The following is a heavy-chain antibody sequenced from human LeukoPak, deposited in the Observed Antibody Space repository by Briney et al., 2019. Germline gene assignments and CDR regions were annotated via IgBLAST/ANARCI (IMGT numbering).Heavy chain of an antibody. Sequence: GGSLRLSCAASGFTFSSYEMNWVRQAPGKGLEWISYISNSSGTIYYADSVKGRFTISRDNAKNSLYLQMNSLRAEDTAVYYCARDRARYGMDVWGQGTTVTVSS. CDR2: ISNSSGTI. J-gene: IGHJ6*02. D-gene: IGHD3-10*01. V-gene: IGHV3-48*03. CDR1: GFTFSSYE. CDR3: ARDRARYGMDV.